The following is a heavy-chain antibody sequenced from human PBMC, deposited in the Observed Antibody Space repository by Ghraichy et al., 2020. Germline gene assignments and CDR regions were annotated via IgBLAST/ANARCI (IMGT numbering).Heavy chain of an antibody. CDR1: GGSFSGYY. D-gene: IGHD6-13*01. CDR2: INHSGST. J-gene: IGHJ4*02. CDR3: ARQHATSWYADRLHYIDH. Sequence: SETLSLTCAVYGGSFSGYYYNWIRQTPGKGLEWIGEINHSGSTNYNPSLQSRVTISVDRSKNQFSLKLTSVTAADTAMYYCARQHATSWYADRLHYIDHWGLGTQVTVTS. V-gene: IGHV4-34*01.